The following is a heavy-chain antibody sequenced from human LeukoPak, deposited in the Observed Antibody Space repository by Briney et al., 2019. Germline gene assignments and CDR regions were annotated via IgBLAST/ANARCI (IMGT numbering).Heavy chain of an antibody. D-gene: IGHD3-10*01. V-gene: IGHV4-59*01. CDR2: IYYSGST. CDR3: ARAPYYYGSGSYYILYYFDY. J-gene: IGHJ4*02. CDR1: GGSISSYY. Sequence: SETLSLTCTVSGGSISSYYWSWIRQPPGKGLEWIGYIYYSGSTNYNPSLKSRVTISVDTSKNQFPLKLSSVTAADTAVYYCARAPYYYGSGSYYILYYFDYWGQGTLVTVSS.